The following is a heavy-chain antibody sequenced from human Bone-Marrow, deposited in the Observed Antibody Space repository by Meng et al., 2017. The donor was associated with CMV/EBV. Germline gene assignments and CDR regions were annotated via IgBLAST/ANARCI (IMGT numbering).Heavy chain of an antibody. J-gene: IGHJ4*02. Sequence: GGSLRLSCKGSGYSFTSYWIGWVRQMPGKGLEWMGIIYPGDSDTRYSPSFQGQVTISADKSISTAYLQWSSLKASDTDMYYCARSGIISPSDYWGQGTLVTVSS. D-gene: IGHD3-16*01. CDR3: ARSGIISPSDY. V-gene: IGHV5-51*01. CDR2: IYPGDSDT. CDR1: GYSFTSYW.